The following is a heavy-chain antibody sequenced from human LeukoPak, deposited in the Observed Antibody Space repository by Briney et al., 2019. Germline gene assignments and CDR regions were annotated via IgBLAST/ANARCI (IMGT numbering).Heavy chain of an antibody. CDR2: IYHSGST. D-gene: IGHD1-14*01. V-gene: IGHV4-30-4*08. CDR3: ARVAASRNNPRFDF. Sequence: TSQTLSLTCTVSGGSISSGGYYWSWIRQPPGKGLEWIGYIYHSGSTYYNPSLSSRATISIDTSKTQFSLRLSSLTAADTAVYYWARVAASRNNPRFDFGGQETRVRVS. J-gene: IGHJ4*02. CDR1: GGSISSGGYY.